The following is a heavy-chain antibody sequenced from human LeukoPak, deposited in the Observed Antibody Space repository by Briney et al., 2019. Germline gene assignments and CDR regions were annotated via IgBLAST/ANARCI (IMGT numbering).Heavy chain of an antibody. J-gene: IGHJ4*02. D-gene: IGHD6-13*01. CDR2: ISGSGGST. V-gene: IGHV3-23*01. Sequence: GGSLRLSCAASGLTFSSYAMSWVRQAPGKGLEWVSAISGSGGSTYYADSMKGRFTISRDNSKNTLYLQMNSLRAEDTAVYYCAKGYSSSWYGGQAYDYWGQGTLVTVSS. CDR1: GLTFSSYA. CDR3: AKGYSSSWYGGQAYDY.